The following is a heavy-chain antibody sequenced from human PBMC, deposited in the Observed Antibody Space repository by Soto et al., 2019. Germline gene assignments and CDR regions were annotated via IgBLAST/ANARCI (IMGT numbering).Heavy chain of an antibody. Sequence: QITLKESGPTLVKPTQTLTLTCTFSGFSLSTSGVGVGWIRQPPGKALEWLALIYWNDDKRYSPSLKSRLTIPKDSSKHQVVLTMTNMDPVDSATYYCAHSSDDSSGYYLPFDYWGQGTLVTVSS. J-gene: IGHJ4*02. CDR2: IYWNDDK. D-gene: IGHD3-22*01. V-gene: IGHV2-5*01. CDR3: AHSSDDSSGYYLPFDY. CDR1: GFSLSTSGVG.